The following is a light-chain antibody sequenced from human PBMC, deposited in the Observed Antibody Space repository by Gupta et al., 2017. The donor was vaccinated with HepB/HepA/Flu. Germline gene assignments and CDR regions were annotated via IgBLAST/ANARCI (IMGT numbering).Light chain of an antibody. CDR3: HYYGRSPLS. CDR2: GAS. J-gene: IGKJ4*01. V-gene: IGKV3-20*01. CDR1: QSITSNY. Sequence: EIVLTQSPGTLSLSPGERATLSCRASQSITSNYLAWYQQKPGQAPRLLIYGASSRATGIPDRFSGSGSGTDFTLTLSRLEPEDFAVYYCHYYGRSPLSFGGGTKVEIK.